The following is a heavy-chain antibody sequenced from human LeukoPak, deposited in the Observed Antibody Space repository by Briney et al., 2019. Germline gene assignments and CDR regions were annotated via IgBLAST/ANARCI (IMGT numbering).Heavy chain of an antibody. J-gene: IGHJ6*03. CDR3: ARDRKVGLYYYYYYMDV. D-gene: IGHD1-26*01. CDR2: IIPIFGTA. CDR1: GGTFSSYA. Sequence: SVKVSCKASGGTFSSYAISWVRQAPGQGLEWMGGIIPIFGTANYAQKFQGRVTITADKSTSTAYMELSSLRSEDTAVYYCARDRKVGLYYYYYYMDVWGKGTTVTISS. V-gene: IGHV1-69*06.